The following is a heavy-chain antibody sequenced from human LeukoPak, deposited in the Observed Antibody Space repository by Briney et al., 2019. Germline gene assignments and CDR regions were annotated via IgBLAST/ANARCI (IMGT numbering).Heavy chain of an antibody. CDR2: INAGNGNT. D-gene: IGHD6-13*01. Sequence: ASVKVSCKASGYTFTSYAMHWMRQAPGQRLEWMGWINAGNGNTKYSQKFQGRVTITRDTSASTAYMELSSLRSEDTAVYYCARGLAAAGTPSPFDYWGQGTLVTVSS. J-gene: IGHJ4*02. CDR3: ARGLAAAGTPSPFDY. V-gene: IGHV1-3*01. CDR1: GYTFTSYA.